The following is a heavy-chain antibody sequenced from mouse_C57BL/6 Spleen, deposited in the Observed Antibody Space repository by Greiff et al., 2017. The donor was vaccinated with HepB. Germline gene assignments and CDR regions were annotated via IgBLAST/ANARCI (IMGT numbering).Heavy chain of an antibody. Sequence: EVHLVESGEGLVKPGGSLKLSCAASGFTFSSYAMSWVRQTPEKRLEWVAYISSGGDYIYYADTVKGRFTISRDNARNTLYLQMSSLKSEDTAMYYCTRDVYDYTCADWGQGTLVTVSA. CDR2: ISSGGDYI. V-gene: IGHV5-9-1*02. CDR1: GFTFSSYA. J-gene: IGHJ3*01. D-gene: IGHD2-4*01. CDR3: TRDVYDYTCAD.